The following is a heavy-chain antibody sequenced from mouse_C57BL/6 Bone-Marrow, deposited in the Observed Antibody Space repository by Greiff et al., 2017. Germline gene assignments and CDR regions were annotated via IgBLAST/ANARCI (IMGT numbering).Heavy chain of an antibody. CDR1: GYSFTDYN. V-gene: IGHV1-39*01. CDR3: VLITTVVAPY. CDR2: LNPNYGTT. J-gene: IGHJ3*01. D-gene: IGHD1-1*01. Sequence: EVQLQQSGPELVKPGASVKISCKASGYSFTDYNMNWVKQSNGTSLEWIGVLNPNYGTTSYNQKFKGKATLTVDQSSSTAYMQLNSLTSEDSAVYYCVLITTVVAPYWGQGTLVTVSA.